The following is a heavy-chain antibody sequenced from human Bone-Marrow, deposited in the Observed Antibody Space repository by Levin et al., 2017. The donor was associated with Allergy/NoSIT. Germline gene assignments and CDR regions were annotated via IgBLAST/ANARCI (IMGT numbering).Heavy chain of an antibody. Sequence: GGSLRLSCAASGFTFSSYGMHWVRQAPGKGLEWVAVISYDGSNKYYADSVKGRFTISRDNSKNTLYLQMNSLRAEDTAVYYCAKTKAGIAVAGTMGWGQGTLVTVSS. CDR1: GFTFSSYG. CDR2: ISYDGSNK. CDR3: AKTKAGIAVAGTMG. D-gene: IGHD6-19*01. V-gene: IGHV3-30*18. J-gene: IGHJ4*02.